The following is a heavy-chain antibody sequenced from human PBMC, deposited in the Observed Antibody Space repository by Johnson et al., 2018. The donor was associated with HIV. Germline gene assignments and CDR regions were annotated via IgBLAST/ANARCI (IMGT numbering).Heavy chain of an antibody. J-gene: IGHJ3*02. D-gene: IGHD3-10*01. CDR3: ASSPYYYGSGSVRGAFDI. CDR2: ISSSGSTI. V-gene: IGHV3-11*04. CDR1: GFTFSDYY. Sequence: QVQLVESGGGLVKPGGSLRLSCAASGFTFSDYYMSWIRQAPGKGLEWVSYISSSGSTIYYADSVKGRFPISRDNSKNTLFLQMNSLRVEDTAVYYCASSPYYYGSGSVRGAFDIWGQGTMVTVSS.